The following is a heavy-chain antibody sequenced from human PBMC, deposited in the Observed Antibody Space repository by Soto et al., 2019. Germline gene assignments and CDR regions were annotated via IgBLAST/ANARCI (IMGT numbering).Heavy chain of an antibody. CDR3: ARDGGYRGTSCEFDY. J-gene: IGHJ4*02. V-gene: IGHV3-7*01. CDR1: GFTFSGYW. CDR2: IKGDGGEM. Sequence: GGSLRLSCAASGFTFSGYWMSWVRQSPGKGLEWVANIKGDGGEMDYVDSVKGRFTISRDNAQNSLYLQMSSLSAEDTALYYCARDGGYRGTSCEFDYWGQGTLVTVSS. D-gene: IGHD3-16*02.